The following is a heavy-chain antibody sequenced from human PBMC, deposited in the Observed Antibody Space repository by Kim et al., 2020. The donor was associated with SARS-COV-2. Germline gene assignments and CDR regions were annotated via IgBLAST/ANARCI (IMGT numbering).Heavy chain of an antibody. Sequence: SETLSLTCTVSGGSVSSGSYYWSWIRQPPGKGLEWIGYIYYSGSTNYNPSLKSRVTISVDTSKNQFSLKLSSVTAADTAVYYCARVLPDSGLQGFDPWGQGTLVTVSS. CDR3: ARVLPDSGLQGFDP. CDR1: GGSVSSGSYY. J-gene: IGHJ5*02. V-gene: IGHV4-61*01. CDR2: IYYSGST. D-gene: IGHD1-26*01.